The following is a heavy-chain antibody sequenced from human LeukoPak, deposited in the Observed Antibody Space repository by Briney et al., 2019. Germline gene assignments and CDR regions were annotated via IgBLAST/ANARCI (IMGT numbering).Heavy chain of an antibody. D-gene: IGHD5-18*01. CDR3: ARVGFSYGSYRNAFDI. CDR2: IIPIFGTA. V-gene: IGHV1-69*05. Sequence: SVKVSCKASGGTFSSYAISWVRQAPGQGLEWMGGIIPIFGTANYAQKFQGRVTITTDESTSTAYMELSSLRSEDTAVYYCARVGFSYGSYRNAFDIWGQGTMVTVSS. J-gene: IGHJ3*02. CDR1: GGTFSSYA.